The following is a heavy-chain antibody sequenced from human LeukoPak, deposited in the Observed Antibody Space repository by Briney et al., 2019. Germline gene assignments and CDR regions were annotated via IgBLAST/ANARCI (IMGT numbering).Heavy chain of an antibody. CDR3: AKGITMIVVVGYFDY. CDR1: GFTFSSYA. V-gene: IGHV3-23*01. D-gene: IGHD3-22*01. Sequence: GGSLRLSCAASGFTFSSYAMSWVRQAPGKGLEWVSAISGSGGSTYYADSVKGRFTISRDNSKNTLYLQMNSLRAEDTAVYYCAKGITMIVVVGYFDYWGQGTLVTVSS. CDR2: ISGSGGST. J-gene: IGHJ4*02.